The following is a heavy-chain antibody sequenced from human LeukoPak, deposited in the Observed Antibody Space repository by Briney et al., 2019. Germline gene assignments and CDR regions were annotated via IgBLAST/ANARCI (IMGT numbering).Heavy chain of an antibody. V-gene: IGHV4-61*02. CDR2: IYTSGST. D-gene: IGHD3-22*01. CDR3: ARSYYYDSSGYYYGSDY. CDR1: GGSISSGSYY. Sequence: SETLSLTRTVSGGSISSGSYYWSWIRQPAGKGLEWIRRIYTSGSTNYNPSLKSRVTISVDTSKNQFSLKLSSVTAADTAVYYCARSYYYDSSGYYYGSDYWGQGTLVTVSS. J-gene: IGHJ4*02.